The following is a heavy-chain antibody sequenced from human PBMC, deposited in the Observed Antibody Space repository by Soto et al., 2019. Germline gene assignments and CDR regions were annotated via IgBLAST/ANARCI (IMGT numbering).Heavy chain of an antibody. CDR3: ARGSGIASRTYYFDY. CDR1: GGTFSSYT. Sequence: ASVKVSCKASGGTFSSYTISWVRQAPGQGLEWMGRIIPILGIANYAQKFQGRVTITADKSTSTAYMELSSLRSEDTAVYYCARGSGIASRTYYFDYWGQGTLVTVSS. V-gene: IGHV1-69*02. D-gene: IGHD6-13*01. CDR2: IIPILGIA. J-gene: IGHJ4*02.